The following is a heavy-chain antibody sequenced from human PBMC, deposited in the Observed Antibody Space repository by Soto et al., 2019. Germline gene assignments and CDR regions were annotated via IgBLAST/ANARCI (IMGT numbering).Heavy chain of an antibody. CDR3: ANQRGMRRSSPFDY. V-gene: IGHV3-30*18. CDR2: ISYDGSNK. CDR1: GFSYG. J-gene: IGHJ4*02. D-gene: IGHD6-6*01. Sequence: QVQLVESGGGVVQPGRSLRLSCAASGFSYGMHWVRQAPGKGLEWVAVISYDGSNKYYSDSVKGRFTISRDISKNTLYLQMRTVGPEDTPVYYCANQRGMRRSSPFDYRGQETLVIVSS.